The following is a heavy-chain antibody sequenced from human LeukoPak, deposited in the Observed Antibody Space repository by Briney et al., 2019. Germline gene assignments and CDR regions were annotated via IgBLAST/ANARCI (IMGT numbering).Heavy chain of an antibody. CDR1: GFTFSNAW. CDR3: ARRSPNYYFDY. CDR2: IKSKTDGGTT. Sequence: GGSLRLSCAASGFTFSNAWMSWVRQAPGKGLEWVGRIKSKTDGGTTDYAAPVKGRFTISRDDSKNTLYLQMNSLRAEDTAVYYCARRSPNYYFDYWGQGTPVTVSS. V-gene: IGHV3-15*01. J-gene: IGHJ4*02.